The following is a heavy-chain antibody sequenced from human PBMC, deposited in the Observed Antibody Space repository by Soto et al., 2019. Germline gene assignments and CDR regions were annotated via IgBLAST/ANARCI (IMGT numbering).Heavy chain of an antibody. V-gene: IGHV1-69*01. Sequence: QVLLVQSGAEVKKPGSSVKFSCKASGGTFSSYGISWVRQTPGRGLEWMGGIIPLFGTTNYAQKFRGRVTVTADESTSTVYMELRSLSFEDTAVYYCARAHGSSWYNWFDPWGQGTLVTVSS. CDR1: GGTFSSYG. D-gene: IGHD6-13*01. CDR2: IIPLFGTT. J-gene: IGHJ5*02. CDR3: ARAHGSSWYNWFDP.